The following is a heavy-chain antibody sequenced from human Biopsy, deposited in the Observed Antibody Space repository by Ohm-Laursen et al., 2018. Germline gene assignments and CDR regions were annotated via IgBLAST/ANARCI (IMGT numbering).Heavy chain of an antibody. CDR2: KKQSGST. CDR1: GGSFRGYY. CDR3: ARGLPRIAPMVRGRRTWFDP. D-gene: IGHD3-10*01. V-gene: IGHV4-34*01. J-gene: IGHJ5*02. Sequence: SDTLSLTCAVYGGSFRGYYWSWIRPTPGEGVGWVGEKKQSGSTNYKPSLDSRVAISADTPKNQFSLNLYSVTAADTAVYFCARGLPRIAPMVRGRRTWFDPWGQGTLVTVSS.